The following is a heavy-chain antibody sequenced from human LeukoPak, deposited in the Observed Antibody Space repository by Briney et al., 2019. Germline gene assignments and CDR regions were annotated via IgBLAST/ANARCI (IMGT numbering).Heavy chain of an antibody. Sequence: SGGSLRLSCAASGFTFRTYAMSWVRQAPGKGLEWVPAVRGSGSDTYYADSVKGRFTISRDNSKNTLYLQMNSLRAEDTAIYYCAKTSRVNSAYDSPFDYWGQGTLVTVSS. CDR2: VRGSGSDT. D-gene: IGHD5-12*01. J-gene: IGHJ4*02. CDR1: GFTFRTYA. V-gene: IGHV3-23*01. CDR3: AKTSRVNSAYDSPFDY.